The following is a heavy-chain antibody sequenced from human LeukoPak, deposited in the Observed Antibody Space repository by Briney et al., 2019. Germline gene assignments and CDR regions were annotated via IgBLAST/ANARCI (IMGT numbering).Heavy chain of an antibody. CDR3: ARWEDYYGSGSYPVYFDY. CDR1: GGSFSGYY. V-gene: IGHV4-34*01. Sequence: PSETLSLTCAVYGGSFSGYYWSWIRQPPGKGLEWIGEINHNGSTNYNPSLKSRVTISVDTSKNQFSLKLSSVTAADTAVYYCARWEDYYGSGSYPVYFDYWGQGTLVTVSS. D-gene: IGHD3-10*01. J-gene: IGHJ4*02. CDR2: INHNGST.